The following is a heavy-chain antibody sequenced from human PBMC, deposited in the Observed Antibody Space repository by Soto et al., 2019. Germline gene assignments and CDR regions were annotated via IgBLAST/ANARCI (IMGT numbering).Heavy chain of an antibody. CDR2: ISSSSSYI. V-gene: IGHV3-21*01. CDR1: GFTFSSYS. J-gene: IGHJ6*02. D-gene: IGHD1-26*01. Sequence: GGSLRLSCAASGFTFSSYSMNWVRQAPGKGLEWVSSISSSSSYIYYADSVKGRFTISRDNAKNSLYLQMNSLRAEDTAVYYCARASKLTALNYYYYGMDVWGQGTTVTVSS. CDR3: ARASKLTALNYYYYGMDV.